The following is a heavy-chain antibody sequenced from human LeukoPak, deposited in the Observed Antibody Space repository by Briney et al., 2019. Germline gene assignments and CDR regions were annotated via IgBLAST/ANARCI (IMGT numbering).Heavy chain of an antibody. CDR1: GYTFTGYY. CDR2: INPNSGGT. V-gene: IGHV1-2*06. D-gene: IGHD3-22*01. CDR3: ARDPLKVVTWYYYYYMDV. Sequence: ASVKVSCKASGYTFTGYYMHWVRQAPGQGLEWMGRINPNSGGTNYAQKFQGRVTMTRDTSISTAYMELSRLRSDDTAVYYCARDPLKVVTWYYYYYMDVWGKGTTVPVSS. J-gene: IGHJ6*03.